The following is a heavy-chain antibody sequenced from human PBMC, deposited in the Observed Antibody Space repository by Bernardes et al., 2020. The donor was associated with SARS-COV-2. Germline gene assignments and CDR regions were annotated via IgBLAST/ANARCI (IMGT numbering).Heavy chain of an antibody. V-gene: IGHV3-23*01. Sequence: GGSLRLSCAASGFTFSSYAMSWVRQAPGKGLEWVSAISGSGGSTYYADSVKGRFTISRDNSKNTLYLQMNSLRAEDTAVYYCAKSPYVVVVAATGAFDIWGQGTMVTVSS. CDR2: ISGSGGST. CDR1: GFTFSSYA. J-gene: IGHJ3*02. CDR3: AKSPYVVVVAATGAFDI. D-gene: IGHD2-15*01.